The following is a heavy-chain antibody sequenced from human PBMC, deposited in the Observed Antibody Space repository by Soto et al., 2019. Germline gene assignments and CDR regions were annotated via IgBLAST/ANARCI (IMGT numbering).Heavy chain of an antibody. V-gene: IGHV4-38-2*01. J-gene: IGHJ6*02. CDR1: GYSISSGYY. CDR2: IYHSGST. D-gene: IGHD3-3*01. CDR3: ARVEGYDFWSGYYPGGMDV. Sequence: SDTLSLTCAVSGYSISSGYYWGWIRQPPGKGLEWIGSIYHSGSTYYNPSLKSRVTISVDTSKNQFSLKLSSVTAADTAVYYCARVEGYDFWSGYYPGGMDVWGQGTTVTVSS.